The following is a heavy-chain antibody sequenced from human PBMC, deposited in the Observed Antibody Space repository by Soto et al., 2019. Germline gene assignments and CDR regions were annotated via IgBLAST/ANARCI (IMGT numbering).Heavy chain of an antibody. CDR1: GFTFSSFT. V-gene: IGHV3-21*01. D-gene: IGHD3-22*01. Sequence: PGGSLRLSCATSGFTFSSFTMNWVRQAPGKGLEWVSSISSSSSYIHYGNSMTGWFTISRDNAKNTLYLQLSSLRVEDTAVYYCARSLEAESFGYYGPTERSSPCYWGPGTLVTVPS. CDR3: ARSLEAESFGYYGPTERSSPCY. CDR2: ISSSSSYI. J-gene: IGHJ4*02.